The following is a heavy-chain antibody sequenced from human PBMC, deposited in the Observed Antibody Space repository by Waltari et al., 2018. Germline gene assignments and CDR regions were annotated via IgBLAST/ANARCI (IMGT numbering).Heavy chain of an antibody. J-gene: IGHJ4*02. D-gene: IGHD1-1*01. Sequence: EVQVVESGGGFIQTGESLRLSCVASGVTIGGTAMEWVRQSPGKGLQWIGRGRSKHNNFATVYAESMRGRSMVSRNASMNTAYLQIDNVTPDDTAVYYCTTGIVELESERAAFWGRGVLVTVTS. V-gene: IGHV3-73*01. CDR1: GVTIGGTA. CDR3: TTGIVELESERAAF. CDR2: GRSKHNNFAT.